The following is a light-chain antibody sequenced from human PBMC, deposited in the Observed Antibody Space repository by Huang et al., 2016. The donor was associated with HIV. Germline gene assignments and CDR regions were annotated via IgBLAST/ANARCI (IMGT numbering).Light chain of an antibody. J-gene: IGKJ4*01. CDR2: GSS. Sequence: IHLTQSPSSLSASVGDRVTVTCRASQAIGNSLAWYQQGLGKSPKLLIYGSSTLQTGVAPKFSGNGSETDFTLASASLVPGDFATYFCQQLKSYPLTFGGET. CDR1: QAIGNS. V-gene: IGKV1-9*01. CDR3: QQLKSYPLT.